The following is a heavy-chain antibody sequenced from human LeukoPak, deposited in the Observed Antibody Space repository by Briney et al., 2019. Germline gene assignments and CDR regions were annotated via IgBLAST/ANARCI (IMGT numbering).Heavy chain of an antibody. CDR2: IKSNTDGGTT. D-gene: IGHD6-13*01. CDR1: GFTINNAW. Sequence: GGSLRLSCAASGFTINNAWMSWVRQAPGKGLEWVGRIKSNTDGGTTGYAAPVKGRFTISRDDSTNTLFLQMNSLKTEDTAVYYCTTAARGDSHPYYFDYWGQGTLVTVSS. V-gene: IGHV3-15*01. J-gene: IGHJ4*02. CDR3: TTAARGDSHPYYFDY.